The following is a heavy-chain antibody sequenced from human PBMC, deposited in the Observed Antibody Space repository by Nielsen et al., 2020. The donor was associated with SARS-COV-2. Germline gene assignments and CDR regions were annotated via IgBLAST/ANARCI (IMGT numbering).Heavy chain of an antibody. J-gene: IGHJ3*02. CDR3: ARNNGFPEYAFDI. CDR1: GGTFISYA. D-gene: IGHD3-10*01. Sequence: SVKVSCKASGGTFISYAISWVRQAPGQGLEWMGGIIPIFGTANYAQKFQGRVTITADESTSTAYMELSSLRSEDTAVYYCARNNGFPEYAFDIWGQGTMVTVSS. V-gene: IGHV1-69*13. CDR2: IIPIFGTA.